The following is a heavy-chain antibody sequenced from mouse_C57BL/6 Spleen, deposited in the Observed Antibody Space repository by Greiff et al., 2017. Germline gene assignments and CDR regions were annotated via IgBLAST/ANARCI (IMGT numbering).Heavy chain of an antibody. CDR1: GYSITSGYY. Sequence: DVKLQESGPGLVKPSQSLSLTCSVTGYSITSGYYWNWIRQFPGNKLEWMGYISYDGSNNYNPSLKNRISITRDTSKNQFFLKLNSVTTEDTATYYCARVDNYYYYAMDYWGQGTSVTVSS. V-gene: IGHV3-6*01. J-gene: IGHJ4*01. CDR3: ARVDNYYYYAMDY. CDR2: ISYDGSN. D-gene: IGHD1-3*01.